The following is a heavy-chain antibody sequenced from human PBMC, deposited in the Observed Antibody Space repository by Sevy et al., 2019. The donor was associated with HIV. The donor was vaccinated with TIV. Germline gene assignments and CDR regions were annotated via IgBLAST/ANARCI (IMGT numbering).Heavy chain of an antibody. CDR3: ARDLPPSATTVTHFDY. V-gene: IGHV3-48*03. D-gene: IGHD4-17*01. CDR1: GFPFSSYE. J-gene: IGHJ4*02. CDR2: ITNSGSTK. Sequence: GSLRLSCTASGFPFSSYEMNWVRQAPGKGLEWVSYITNSGSTKYYSDSVKGRFTISRDNAKNSLYLQMNNLRAEDTAVYYCARDLPPSATTVTHFDYWGRGTLVTVSS.